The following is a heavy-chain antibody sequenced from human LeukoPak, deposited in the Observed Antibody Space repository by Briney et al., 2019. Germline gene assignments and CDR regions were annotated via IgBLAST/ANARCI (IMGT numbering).Heavy chain of an antibody. CDR2: IYYSGST. D-gene: IGHD6-25*01. CDR3: ASRRAIAPGYFDL. CDR1: GGSISSSSYY. Sequence: SEPLSLPCTVSGGSISSSSYYWGWSRRPPGGGLGRFGWIYYSGSTYYHPSLKSRVTISVDTSKNQFSLKLRSSPTHDPAVYYCASRRAIAPGYFDLWGRGTLVTVSS. V-gene: IGHV4-39*01. J-gene: IGHJ2*01.